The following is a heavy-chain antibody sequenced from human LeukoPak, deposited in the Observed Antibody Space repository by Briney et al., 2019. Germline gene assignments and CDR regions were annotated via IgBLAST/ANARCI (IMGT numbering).Heavy chain of an antibody. D-gene: IGHD5-12*01. CDR2: IKSDGSST. V-gene: IGHV3-74*01. J-gene: IGHJ4*02. CDR1: GFTFSNYV. CDR3: ARDKGYAVDY. Sequence: PGRSLRLSCAASGFTFSNYVMHWVRQAPGKGLEWVALIKSDGSSTTYADSVKGRFTISRDNAKNTLYLQMNSLRAEDTAVYYCARDKGYAVDYWGQGTLVTVSS.